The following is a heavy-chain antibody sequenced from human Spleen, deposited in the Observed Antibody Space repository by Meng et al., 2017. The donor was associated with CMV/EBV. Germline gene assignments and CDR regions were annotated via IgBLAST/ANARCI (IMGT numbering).Heavy chain of an antibody. CDR1: GGSINNYY. J-gene: IGHJ6*02. CDR2: MHYTGST. Sequence: SETLSLTCTVSGGSINNYYWTWIRQPPGKGLEWIGYMHYTGSTHYNPSLKSRVTISVDTSKNQFSLKLSSVTAADTAVYYCARDREQLVGYYYYGMDVWGQGTTVTVSS. V-gene: IGHV4-59*01. D-gene: IGHD6-6*01. CDR3: ARDREQLVGYYYYGMDV.